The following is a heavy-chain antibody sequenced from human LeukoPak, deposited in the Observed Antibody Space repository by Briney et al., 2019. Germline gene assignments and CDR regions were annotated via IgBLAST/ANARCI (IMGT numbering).Heavy chain of an antibody. CDR2: ITGDSTYI. CDR3: ARVQGSPY. CDR1: GFTFSDYT. J-gene: IGHJ4*02. V-gene: IGHV3-21*01. Sequence: GGSLRLSCVAPGFTFSDYTLNWVRQPPGKGLEWVSSITGDSTYIYYADSVKGRFTVSRDNAKNSLYLHINSLRAEDTAVYYCARVQGSPYWGQGTLVTVSS.